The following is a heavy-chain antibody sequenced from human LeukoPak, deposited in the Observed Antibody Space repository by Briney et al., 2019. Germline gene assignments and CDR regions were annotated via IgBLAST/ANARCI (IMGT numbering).Heavy chain of an antibody. J-gene: IGHJ4*02. CDR1: GDSVSSNSAA. D-gene: IGHD3-22*01. Sequence: SQTLSLTCAISGDSVSSNSAAWNWIRQSPSRGLEWLGRTYYRSKWSNDYAVSVKGRITINPDTSRNQFSLQLNSVTPEDTAVYYCARYYYDSRGYYYYYFDYWGQGTQVTVSS. V-gene: IGHV6-1*01. CDR2: TYYRSKWSN. CDR3: ARYYYDSRGYYYYYFDY.